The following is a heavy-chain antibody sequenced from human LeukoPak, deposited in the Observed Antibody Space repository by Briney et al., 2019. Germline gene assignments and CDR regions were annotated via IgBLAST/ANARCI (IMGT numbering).Heavy chain of an antibody. CDR3: AREGLVPAVMTH. V-gene: IGHV4-61*02. Sequence: SGTLSLTCTVSGGSISSGSYYWSWIRQPAGKGLEWIGRIYTSGSTNYNPSLKSRVTISVDTSKNQFSLKLSSVTAADTAVYYCAREGLVPAVMTHWGQGTLVTVSS. CDR1: GGSISSGSYY. J-gene: IGHJ4*02. CDR2: IYTSGST. D-gene: IGHD2-2*01.